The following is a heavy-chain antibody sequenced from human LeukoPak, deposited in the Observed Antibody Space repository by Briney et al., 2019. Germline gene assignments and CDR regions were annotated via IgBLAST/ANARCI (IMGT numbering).Heavy chain of an antibody. CDR1: GGSISSYY. CDR3: ARGGGRGYSGCDPYYFDY. D-gene: IGHD5-12*01. J-gene: IGHJ4*02. V-gene: IGHV4-4*07. CDR2: IYTSGST. Sequence: SETLSLTCTVSGGSISSYYWSWIRQPAGKGLEWIGRIYTSGSTNYNPSLKSRVTMSVDTSKNQFSLKLSSVTAADTAVYYCARGGGRGYSGCDPYYFDYWGQGTLVTVSS.